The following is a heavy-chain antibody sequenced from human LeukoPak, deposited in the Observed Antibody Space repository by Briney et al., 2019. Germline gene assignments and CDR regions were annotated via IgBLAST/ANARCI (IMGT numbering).Heavy chain of an antibody. CDR3: ARYGGNFDWHFDL. Sequence: PSETLSLTCTVSGGSISSYYWSWIRQPAGKGLEWIGRIYTSGSTNYNPSLKSRVTISVDKSKNQFSLKLSSVTAADTAVYYCARYGGNFDWHFDLWGRGTLVTVSS. J-gene: IGHJ2*01. V-gene: IGHV4-4*07. D-gene: IGHD4-23*01. CDR2: IYTSGST. CDR1: GGSISSYY.